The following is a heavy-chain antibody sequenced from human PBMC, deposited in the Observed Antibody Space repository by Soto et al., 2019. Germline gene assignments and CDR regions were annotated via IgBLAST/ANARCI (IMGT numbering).Heavy chain of an antibody. J-gene: IGHJ5*02. CDR2: ISGPGGST. CDR1: GFIFSNYA. Sequence: EVQLLESGGGLVQPGGSLRLSCEASGFIFSNYAMTWVRQAAGKGLEWVSSISGPGGSTYYADSVQGRFTISRDNSKNTLFLQMHSLRADYTALYFCARDERIAVAGTDTWGQGILVTVTS. CDR3: ARDERIAVAGTDT. D-gene: IGHD6-19*01. V-gene: IGHV3-23*01.